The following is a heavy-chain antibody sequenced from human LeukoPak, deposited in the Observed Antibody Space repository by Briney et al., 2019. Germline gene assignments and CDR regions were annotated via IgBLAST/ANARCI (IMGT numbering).Heavy chain of an antibody. CDR3: ARRDILTGYGMDV. J-gene: IGHJ6*02. CDR1: GYSFPSYW. D-gene: IGHD3-9*01. CDR2: IYPGDSDT. V-gene: IGHV5-51*01. Sequence: GESLKISCKGSGYSFPSYWIGWVRQMPGKGLEWMGIIYPGDSDTRYSPSFQGQVTISADKSISTAYLQWSSLKASDTAMYYCARRDILTGYGMDVWGQGTTVTVSS.